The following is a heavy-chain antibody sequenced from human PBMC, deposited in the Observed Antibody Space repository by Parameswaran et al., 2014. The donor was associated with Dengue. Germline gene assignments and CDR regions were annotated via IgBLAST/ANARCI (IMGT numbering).Heavy chain of an antibody. V-gene: IGHV5-51*01. CDR2: IYPGDSDT. D-gene: IGHD2-2*01. J-gene: IGHJ6*02. Sequence: VRQMPGKGLEWMGVIYPGDSDTRYSPSFQGQVTISADKSISTAYLQWSSLKASDTAMYYCARGQGSGISCDAPDCYGLDVWGQGTTVTVSS. CDR3: ARGQGSGISCDAPDCYGLDV.